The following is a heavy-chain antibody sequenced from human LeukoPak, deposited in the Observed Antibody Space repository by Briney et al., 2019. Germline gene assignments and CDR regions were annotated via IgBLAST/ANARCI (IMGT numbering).Heavy chain of an antibody. CDR2: ISWNSGSI. J-gene: IGHJ6*02. D-gene: IGHD6-25*01. CDR3: AKDIGGPLDYYYGMDV. CDR1: GFTFDDYA. V-gene: IGHV3-9*01. Sequence: PGRSLRLSCAASGFTFDDYAMHWVRQAPGKGLEWVSGISWNSGSIGYADSVKGRFTISRDNAKNPLYLQMNSLRAEDTALYYCAKDIGGPLDYYYGMDVWGQGTTVTVSS.